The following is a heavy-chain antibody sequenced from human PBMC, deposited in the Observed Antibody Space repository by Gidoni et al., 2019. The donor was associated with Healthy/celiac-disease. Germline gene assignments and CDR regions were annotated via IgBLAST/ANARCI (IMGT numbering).Heavy chain of an antibody. J-gene: IGHJ6*02. CDR2: INHSGST. D-gene: IGHD2-2*02. Sequence: QVQLQQWGAGLLKPSEPLSLTCAVYGGSFSGYYWSWIRQPPGKGLEWIGEINHSGSTNYNPSLKSRVTISVDTSKNQFSLKLSSVTAADTAVYYCARGRYCSSTSCYRSPYYYYGMDVWGQGTTVTVSS. V-gene: IGHV4-34*01. CDR3: ARGRYCSSTSCYRSPYYYYGMDV. CDR1: GGSFSGYY.